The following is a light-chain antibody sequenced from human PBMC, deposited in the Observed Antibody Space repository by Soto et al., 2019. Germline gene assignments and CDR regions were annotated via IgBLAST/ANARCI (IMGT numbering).Light chain of an antibody. CDR1: SGSIDSKY. CDR3: QSYDNGNVV. J-gene: IGLJ2*01. Sequence: NFMLTQPHSVSESPGKTITIPCTGSSGSIDSKYVQWYRQRPGGAPTILIYEDTQRPSGVPDRFSGSIDSSSTSASLTISGLEAEDESDYYCQSYDNGNVVFGGGTKVTVL. CDR2: EDT. V-gene: IGLV6-57*02.